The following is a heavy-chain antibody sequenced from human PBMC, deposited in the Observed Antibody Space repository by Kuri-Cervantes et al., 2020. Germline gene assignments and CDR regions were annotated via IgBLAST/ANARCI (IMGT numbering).Heavy chain of an antibody. CDR2: ISGSGGST. D-gene: IGHD7-27*01. CDR1: GFTFSSYA. Sequence: GESLKISCAASGFTFSSYAMSWVRQAPGKGLEWVSGISGSGGSTYYADSVKGRFTISRDNSKNTLYLQMNSLRAEDTAVYYCAKDWAWFDPWGQGTLVTVSS. CDR3: AKDWAWFDP. J-gene: IGHJ5*02. V-gene: IGHV3-23*01.